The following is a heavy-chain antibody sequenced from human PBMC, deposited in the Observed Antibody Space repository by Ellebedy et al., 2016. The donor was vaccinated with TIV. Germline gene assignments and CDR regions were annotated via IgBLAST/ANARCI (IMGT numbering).Heavy chain of an antibody. J-gene: IGHJ4*02. CDR1: GFAVSSNY. V-gene: IGHV3-66*01. Sequence: PGGSLRLSCAASGFAVSSNYMTWVRQAPGRGLEWVSLIYSNGNTNYADSVRGRFTISRDSSKNTLYLQMNSLRAEDTAVYYCARDLHFAFDYWGRGTLVTVSS. CDR3: ARDLHFAFDY. CDR2: IYSNGNT.